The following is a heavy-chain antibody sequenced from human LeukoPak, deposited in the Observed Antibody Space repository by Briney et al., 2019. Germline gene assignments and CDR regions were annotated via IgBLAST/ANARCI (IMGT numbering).Heavy chain of an antibody. V-gene: IGHV3-7*01. D-gene: IGHD4-17*01. J-gene: IGHJ6*03. CDR3: ARDQPLTVSTWGYFYYCMDV. CDR1: GFSFSSYW. Sequence: GGSLRLSCAASGFSFSSYWMSWVRQAPGKGLEWVANIKQDGVDKYYVDSVKGRFTISRDNAKNSLYLQMNSLRAEDTAVYFCARDQPLTVSTWGYFYYCMDVWGRGTTVTVSS. CDR2: IKQDGVDK.